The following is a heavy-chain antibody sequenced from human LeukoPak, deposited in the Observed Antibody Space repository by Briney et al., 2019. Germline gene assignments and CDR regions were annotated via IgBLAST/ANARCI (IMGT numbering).Heavy chain of an antibody. V-gene: IGHV4-4*02. D-gene: IGHD3-10*01. CDR1: GGSISSSNW. J-gene: IGHJ4*02. Sequence: PSGTLSLTCAVSGGSISSSNWWSWVRQPPGKGLEWIGEIYHSGSTNYNPSLKSRVTISVDKSKNQFSLNLSSVTAADTAVYYCARDRGEEGDYSFDCWGQGTLVTVSS. CDR2: IYHSGST. CDR3: ARDRGEEGDYSFDC.